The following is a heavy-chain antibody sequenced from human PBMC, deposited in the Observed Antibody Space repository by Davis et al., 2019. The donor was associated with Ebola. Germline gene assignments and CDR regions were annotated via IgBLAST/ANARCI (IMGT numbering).Heavy chain of an antibody. V-gene: IGHV4-59*11. Sequence: MPGGSLRLSCAASALSPSSHWMSWVRQPPGKGLEWIGYIYYSGSTNYNPSLKSRVTISVDTSKNQFSLTLSSVTAADTAVDYCARNAYDFRSGYQYYFDHWGQGTLVTVSS. D-gene: IGHD3-3*01. CDR3: ARNAYDFRSGYQYYFDH. CDR1: ALSPSSHW. J-gene: IGHJ4*02. CDR2: IYYSGST.